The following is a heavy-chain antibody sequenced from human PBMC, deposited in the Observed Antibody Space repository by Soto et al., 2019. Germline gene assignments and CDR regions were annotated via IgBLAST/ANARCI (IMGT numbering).Heavy chain of an antibody. CDR3: ARMSGTYYVPDY. J-gene: IGHJ4*02. V-gene: IGHV4-31*03. CDR1: NASITSSGYY. D-gene: IGHD1-26*01. Sequence: QVQLQESGPRLVEASQTLSLTCTVSNASITSSGYYWSWVRQPPGKRLEWIGYIYHSGSTFYSPSLQSRLTMSVATSKNQFSLTLRSVTAADTAVSHCARMSGTYYVPDYWGQGTLVTVSS. CDR2: IYHSGST.